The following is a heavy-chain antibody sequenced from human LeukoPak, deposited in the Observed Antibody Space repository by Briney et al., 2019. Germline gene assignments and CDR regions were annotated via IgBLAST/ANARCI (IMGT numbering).Heavy chain of an antibody. Sequence: GRSLRLSCAASGFTFDDYAMHWVRQAPGKGLEWISGIDWNSGSIGYVDSVKGRFTISRDNAKNFLHLQMNSLRAEDTALYYCAKGGAHRSRSNYYGMDVWGQGTTVTVSS. D-gene: IGHD1-26*01. CDR3: AKGGAHRSRSNYYGMDV. CDR1: GFTFDDYA. J-gene: IGHJ6*02. V-gene: IGHV3-9*01. CDR2: IDWNSGSI.